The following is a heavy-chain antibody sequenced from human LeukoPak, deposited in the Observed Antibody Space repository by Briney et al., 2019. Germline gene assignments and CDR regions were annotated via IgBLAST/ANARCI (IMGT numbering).Heavy chain of an antibody. CDR1: GFTVGSNY. CDR3: AKDLSIFGVCDY. CDR2: IYSGGST. Sequence: GGSLRLSCAASGFTVGSNYMSWVRQAPGKGLEWVSVIYSGGSTYYADSVKGRFTISRDNSKNTLYLQMNSLRAEDTAVYYCAKDLSIFGVCDYWGQGTLVTVSS. D-gene: IGHD3-3*01. J-gene: IGHJ4*02. V-gene: IGHV3-66*01.